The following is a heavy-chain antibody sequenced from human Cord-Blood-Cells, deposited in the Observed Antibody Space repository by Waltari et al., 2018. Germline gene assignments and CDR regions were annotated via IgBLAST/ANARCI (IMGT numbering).Heavy chain of an antibody. CDR2: INHSGST. D-gene: IGHD3-16*01. CDR1: GGSFSGFY. V-gene: IGHV4-34*01. Sequence: QVQLQQWGAGLLKPSETLSLTCDVYGGSFSGFYCCWIRQSPVKGLEWIGEINHSGSTNYNPSLKSRVTIYVDTSKNQFSLKLSSVTAADTAVYYCARGGGRNGADYWGQGTLVTVSS. CDR3: ARGGGRNGADY. J-gene: IGHJ4*02.